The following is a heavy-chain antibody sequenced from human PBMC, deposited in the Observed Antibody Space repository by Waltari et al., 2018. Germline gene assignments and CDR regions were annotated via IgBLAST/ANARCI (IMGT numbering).Heavy chain of an antibody. Sequence: EVQLLESGGGLVQPGGSLRLSCAASGFTFSSYAMSWVRQAPGQGTGWVSAISGSGGSTYYADSVKGRFTISRDNSKNTLYLQMNSLRAEDTAVYYCAKDKPVLRYFDWLPPVGMDVWGQGTTVTVSS. CDR1: GFTFSSYA. CDR3: AKDKPVLRYFDWLPPVGMDV. J-gene: IGHJ6*02. V-gene: IGHV3-23*01. CDR2: ISGSGGST. D-gene: IGHD3-9*01.